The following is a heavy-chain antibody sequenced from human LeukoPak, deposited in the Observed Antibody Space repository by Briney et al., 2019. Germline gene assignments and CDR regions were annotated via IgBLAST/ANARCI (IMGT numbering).Heavy chain of an antibody. D-gene: IGHD3-22*01. CDR2: ISGSGGST. Sequence: GGSLRLSCAASGFTFSSYAMSWVRQAPGKGLEWVSAISGSGGSTYYADSVKGRFTISRDNSKSTLYLQMNSLRAEDTAVYYCAKAAYPYYYDSSGYPDYWGQGTLVTVSS. V-gene: IGHV3-23*01. J-gene: IGHJ4*02. CDR1: GFTFSSYA. CDR3: AKAAYPYYYDSSGYPDY.